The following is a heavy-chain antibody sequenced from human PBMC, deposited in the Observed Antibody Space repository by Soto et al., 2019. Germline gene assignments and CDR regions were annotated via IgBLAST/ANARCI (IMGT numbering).Heavy chain of an antibody. CDR3: ARDRHYGSGSYYDPRGMDV. Sequence: TLSLTCTVSGGSVSSGSYYWSWIRQPPGKGLEWIGYIYYSGSTNYNPSLKSRVTISVDTSKNQFSLKLSSVTAADTAVYYCARDRHYGSGSYYDPRGMDVWGQGTTVTVSS. CDR2: IYYSGST. CDR1: GGSVSSGSYY. J-gene: IGHJ6*02. D-gene: IGHD3-10*01. V-gene: IGHV4-61*01.